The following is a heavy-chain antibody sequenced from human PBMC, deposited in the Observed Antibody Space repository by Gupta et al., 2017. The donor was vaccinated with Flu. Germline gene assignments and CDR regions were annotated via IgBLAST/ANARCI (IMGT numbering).Heavy chain of an antibody. J-gene: IGHJ3*02. CDR1: GYTYTSYD. CDR3: AREGIAARSDAFDI. CDR2: MNPNSGNT. D-gene: IGHD6-6*01. V-gene: IGHV1-8*01. Sequence: QLQLLQPGAEVKKPGASVKVSCKASGYTYTSYDINWVRQATGQGLEWMGWMNPNSGNTGYAQKFQGRVTMTRNTSISTAYMELSSLRSEDTAVYYCAREGIAARSDAFDIWGHGTMVTVSS.